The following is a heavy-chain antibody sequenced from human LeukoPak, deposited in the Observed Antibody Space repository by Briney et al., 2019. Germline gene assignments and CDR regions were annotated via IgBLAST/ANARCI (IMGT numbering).Heavy chain of an antibody. Sequence: GGSLRLSCAASGFTFSSYAMSWVRQAPGKGLEWVSAISGSGGSTYYADSVKGRFTISRDNSKNTLYQQMNSLRAEDTAVYYCAKDRGVGYYFDYWGQGTLVTVSS. D-gene: IGHD3-10*01. CDR1: GFTFSSYA. CDR3: AKDRGVGYYFDY. V-gene: IGHV3-23*01. CDR2: ISGSGGST. J-gene: IGHJ4*02.